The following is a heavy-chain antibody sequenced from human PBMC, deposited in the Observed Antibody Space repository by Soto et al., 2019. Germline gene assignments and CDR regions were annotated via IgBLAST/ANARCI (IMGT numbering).Heavy chain of an antibody. CDR3: ATFSLRRSTVATFDY. CDR1: GGTFSSYA. V-gene: IGHV1-69*01. CDR2: IIPIFGTA. Sequence: QVQLVQSGAEVKKPGSSVKVSCKASGGTFSSYAISWVRQAPGQGLEWMGGIIPIFGTANYAQKFQGRVTITADESTSKAYMELSSLRSEDTAVYYCATFSLRRSTVATFDYWGQGTLVTVSS. J-gene: IGHJ4*02. D-gene: IGHD4-17*01.